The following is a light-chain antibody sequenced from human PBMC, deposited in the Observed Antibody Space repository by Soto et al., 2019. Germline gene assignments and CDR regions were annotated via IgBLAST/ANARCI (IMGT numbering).Light chain of an antibody. V-gene: IGKV4-1*01. CDR3: QQYYSTPPA. Sequence: DIVMTQSPDSLAVSLGERGTINCKSSQSVLYSSNNKNYLAWYQQKPGQPPKLLILWASTRDSGVPDRFSGSGSGTDFTLTISSLQAEDVAVYYCQQYYSTPPAFGQGTKLEIK. J-gene: IGKJ2*01. CDR1: QSVLYSSNNKNY. CDR2: WAS.